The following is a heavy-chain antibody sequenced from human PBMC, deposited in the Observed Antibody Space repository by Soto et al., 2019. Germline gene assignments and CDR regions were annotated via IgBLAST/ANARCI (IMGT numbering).Heavy chain of an antibody. CDR1: EAPSTTYA. Sequence: QVQLVQSGAEVKKPGSSVKVSCKASEAPSTTYAIAWGRQAPGQGFEWMGGIIPIFGPTNYAQKFQGRVTITADESTSTAYMELSSLRSEDTAVYYGARDAIFGVVIRGIDYYYGMDVWGQGTTVTVSS. V-gene: IGHV1-69*01. CDR2: IIPIFGPT. J-gene: IGHJ6*02. CDR3: ARDAIFGVVIRGIDYYYGMDV. D-gene: IGHD3-3*01.